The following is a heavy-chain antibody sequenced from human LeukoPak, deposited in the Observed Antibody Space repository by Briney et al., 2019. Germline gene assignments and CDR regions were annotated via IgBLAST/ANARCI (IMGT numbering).Heavy chain of an antibody. CDR3: AKATRIAARPNWFDP. CDR2: IRYDGSNK. CDR1: GFTFSSYG. J-gene: IGHJ5*02. D-gene: IGHD6-6*01. V-gene: IGHV3-30*02. Sequence: GGSLRLSCAASGFTFSSYGMHWVRQAPGKGLEWVAFIRYDGSNKYYADSVKGRFTISRDNSKNTLYLQMSSLRAEDTAVYYCAKATRIAARPNWFDPWGQGTLVTVSS.